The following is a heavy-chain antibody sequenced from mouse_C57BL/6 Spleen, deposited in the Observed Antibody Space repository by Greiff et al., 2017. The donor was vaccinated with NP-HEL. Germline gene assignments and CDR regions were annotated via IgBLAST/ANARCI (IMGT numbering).Heavy chain of an antibody. CDR1: GFSFNTYA. D-gene: IGHD2-3*01. Sequence: EVQLVESGGGLVQPKGSLKLSCAASGFSFNTYAMNWVRQAPGKGLEWVARIRSKSNNYATYYADSVKDRFTISRDDSESMLYLQMNNLKTEDTAMYYCVDGYQGGFAYWGRGTLVTVSA. CDR3: VDGYQGGFAY. CDR2: IRSKSNNYAT. J-gene: IGHJ3*01. V-gene: IGHV10-1*01.